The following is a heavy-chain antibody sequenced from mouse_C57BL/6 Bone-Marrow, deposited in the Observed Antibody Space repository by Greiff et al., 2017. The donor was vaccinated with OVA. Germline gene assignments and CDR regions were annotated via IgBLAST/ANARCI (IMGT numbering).Heavy chain of an antibody. J-gene: IGHJ2*01. D-gene: IGHD2-4*01. CDR3: AKIYYDYFDY. V-gene: IGHV1-81*01. Sequence: LVESGAELARPGASVKLSCKASGYTFTSYGISWVKQRTGQGLEWIGEIYPRSGNTYYNEKFKGKATLTADKSSSTAYMELRSLTSEDSAVYFCAKIYYDYFDYWGQGTTLTVSS. CDR2: IYPRSGNT. CDR1: GYTFTSYG.